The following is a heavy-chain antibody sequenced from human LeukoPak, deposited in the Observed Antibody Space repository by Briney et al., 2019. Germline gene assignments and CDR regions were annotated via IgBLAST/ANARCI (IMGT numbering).Heavy chain of an antibody. CDR1: GGSISTYY. J-gene: IGHJ3*02. V-gene: IGHV4-59*08. CDR3: ARPYSSGWRGAFDI. Sequence: SETLSLTCTVSGGSISTYYWSWIRQPPGKGLEWIGNIYYGGSTNYNPSLKSRVTISVDTSKNQFSLKLSSVTAADTAIYYCARPYSSGWRGAFDIWGQETMVTVSS. D-gene: IGHD6-19*01. CDR2: IYYGGST.